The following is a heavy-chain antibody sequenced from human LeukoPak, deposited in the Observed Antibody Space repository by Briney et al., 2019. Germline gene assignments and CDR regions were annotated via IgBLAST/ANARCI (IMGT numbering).Heavy chain of an antibody. CDR3: ARAPAGETGQTLFDY. V-gene: IGHV3-11*04. J-gene: IGHJ4*02. CDR1: GFTFSDYY. CDR2: ISSSGSTI. D-gene: IGHD7-27*01. Sequence: PGGSLRLSCAASGFTFSDYYMSWIRQAPGKGLEWVSYISSSGSTIYYADSVKGRFTISRDNAKNSLYLQMDSLRAEDTAVYYCARAPAGETGQTLFDYWGQGTLLTVSS.